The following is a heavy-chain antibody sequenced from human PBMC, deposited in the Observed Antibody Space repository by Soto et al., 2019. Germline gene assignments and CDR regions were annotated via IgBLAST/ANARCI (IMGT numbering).Heavy chain of an antibody. CDR2: IFWSDEK. V-gene: IGHV2-26*01. Sequence: QVTLKESGPVLVKPTETLTLTCAVSGFSLSDARMGVSWIRQPPGKALEWLAHIFWSDEKSYSSSLQSRLIIPKTTTXGQVVLTMTNMDPVDTATYFCAHVRQYDGARSYDFWGRGTLVTVSS. CDR1: GFSLSDARMG. J-gene: IGHJ4*02. D-gene: IGHD3-3*01. CDR3: AHVRQYDGARSYDF.